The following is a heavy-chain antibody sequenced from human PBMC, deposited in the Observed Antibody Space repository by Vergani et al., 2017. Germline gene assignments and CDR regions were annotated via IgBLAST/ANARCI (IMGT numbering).Heavy chain of an antibody. J-gene: IGHJ3*02. D-gene: IGHD1-26*01. CDR1: GGTFSSYA. CDR3: ARGGSYSDAFDI. CDR2: IIPILGIA. Sequence: QVQLVQSGAEVKKPGSSVKVSCKASGGTFSSYAISWVRQAPGQGLEWMGRIIPILGIANYAQKFQGRVTITADKSTSTAYMELSSLRSEDTAVYYCARGGSYSDAFDIWGQGTMVTVSS. V-gene: IGHV1-69*04.